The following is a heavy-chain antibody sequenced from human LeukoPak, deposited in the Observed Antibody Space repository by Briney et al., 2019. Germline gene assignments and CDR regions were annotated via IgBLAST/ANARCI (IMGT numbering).Heavy chain of an antibody. J-gene: IGHJ3*01. Sequence: GGSLRLSCAASEFTFSNYGMHWVRQAPGKGLEWVAFIPSYGTNKFYADSVRGRLTISRDNSKNTLYVEMSSLRTEDTAMYYCAKEGEGAFDLWGQGTMVTVSS. V-gene: IGHV3-30*02. CDR3: AKEGEGAFDL. CDR1: EFTFSNYG. CDR2: IPSYGTNK.